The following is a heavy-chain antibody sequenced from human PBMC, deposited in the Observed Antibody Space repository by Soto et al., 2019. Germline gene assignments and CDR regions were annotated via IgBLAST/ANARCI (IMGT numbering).Heavy chain of an antibody. CDR3: ARGGRYRENYYFGMDV. CDR1: GLTLSNFW. J-gene: IGHJ6*02. CDR2: INSDVRST. Sequence: PGGSLRLSCAASGLTLSNFWMHWVRQAPGKGLEWVSRINSDVRSTSYVDSVKGRFTISRDNANNTLYLEMNSLRAEDTAVYFCARGGRYRENYYFGMDVWGQGTRVTVSS. D-gene: IGHD1-26*01. V-gene: IGHV3-74*01.